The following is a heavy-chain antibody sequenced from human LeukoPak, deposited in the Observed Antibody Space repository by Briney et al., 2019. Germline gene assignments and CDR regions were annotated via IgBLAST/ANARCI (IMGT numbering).Heavy chain of an antibody. V-gene: IGHV4-39*01. J-gene: IGHJ3*02. Sequence: GKGLELIGSIYYSGRTYYNPSLKIRVTISVDTSKNQFSLKLSSVTAADTAVYYCARPLRDAFDIWGQGTMVTVSS. CDR3: ARPLRDAFDI. CDR2: IYYSGRT.